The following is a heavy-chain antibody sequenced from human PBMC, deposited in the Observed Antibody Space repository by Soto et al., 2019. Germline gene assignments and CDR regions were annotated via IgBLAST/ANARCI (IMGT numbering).Heavy chain of an antibody. Sequence: ASVKVSCKASGYTFSSYAMHWVRQAPGQRLEWMGWINAGSANTKYSQKFQGRVTITRDTSAGTAYMELSSLRSEDTAVYYCARILGHCSAGSCDSWGQGTLVTVSS. D-gene: IGHD2-15*01. CDR1: GYTFSSYA. CDR2: INAGSANT. J-gene: IGHJ4*02. CDR3: ARILGHCSAGSCDS. V-gene: IGHV1-3*01.